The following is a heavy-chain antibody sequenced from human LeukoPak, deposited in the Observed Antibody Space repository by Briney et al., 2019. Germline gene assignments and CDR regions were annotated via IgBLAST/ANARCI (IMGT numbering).Heavy chain of an antibody. Sequence: SQALSLTCTVSGGSISSGGYYWSWIRQHPGKGLEWIGYIYYSGSTYYNPSLKSRVTISVDTSKNQFSLKLSSVTAADTAVYYCARDYYDSSGYYGLRNWFDPWGQGTLVTVSS. CDR2: IYYSGST. CDR3: ARDYYDSSGYYGLRNWFDP. CDR1: GGSISSGGYY. D-gene: IGHD3-22*01. V-gene: IGHV4-31*03. J-gene: IGHJ5*02.